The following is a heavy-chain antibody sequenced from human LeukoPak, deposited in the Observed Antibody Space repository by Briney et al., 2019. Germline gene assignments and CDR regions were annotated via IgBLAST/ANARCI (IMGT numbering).Heavy chain of an antibody. J-gene: IGHJ1*01. CDR2: INPDGRDT. CDR1: GFTFSSYW. CDR3: TSWGDTTTEYFQR. V-gene: IGHV3-7*01. Sequence: GGSLRLSCAASGFTFSSYWMSWVRQAPGKGLEWVAHINPDGRDTYYVDSVKGRFTISRDNAQNSMYLQTNSLRVEDTAVYYCTSWGDTTTEYFQRWGQGTLVTVSS. D-gene: IGHD2-21*02.